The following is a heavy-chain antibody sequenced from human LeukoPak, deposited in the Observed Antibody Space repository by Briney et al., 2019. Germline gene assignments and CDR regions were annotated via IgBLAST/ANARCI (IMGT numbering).Heavy chain of an antibody. CDR3: AIVSYGDYEGGAYFDY. D-gene: IGHD4-17*01. Sequence: GGSLRLSCAASGFTFSSYAMSWVRQAPGKGLEWVSAISGSGGSTYYADSVKGRFTISRDNSKNTLYLQMNSLRAEDTAVYYCAIVSYGDYEGGAYFDYWGQGTLVTVSS. CDR2: ISGSGGST. V-gene: IGHV3-23*01. CDR1: GFTFSSYA. J-gene: IGHJ4*02.